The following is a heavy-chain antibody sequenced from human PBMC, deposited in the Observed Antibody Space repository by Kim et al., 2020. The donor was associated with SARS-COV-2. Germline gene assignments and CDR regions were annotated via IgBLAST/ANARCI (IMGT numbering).Heavy chain of an antibody. V-gene: IGHV1-69*13. J-gene: IGHJ6*02. Sequence: SVKVSCKASGGTFSSYAISWVRQAPGQGLEWMGGIIPIFGTANYAQKFQGRVTITADESTSTAYMELSSLRSEDTAVYYCARDQSFSAGYSYGRKPGRGYYGMDVWGQGTTVTVSS. CDR3: ARDQSFSAGYSYGRKPGRGYYGMDV. D-gene: IGHD5-18*01. CDR1: GGTFSSYA. CDR2: IIPIFGTA.